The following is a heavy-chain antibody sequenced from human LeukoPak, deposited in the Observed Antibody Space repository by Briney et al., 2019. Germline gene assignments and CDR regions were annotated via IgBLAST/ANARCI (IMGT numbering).Heavy chain of an antibody. CDR1: GGSISSYY. J-gene: IGHJ3*02. V-gene: IGHV4-34*01. CDR2: INHSGST. CDR3: ARSRRRVDAFDI. Sequence: PSETLSLTCTVSGGSISSYYWSWIRQPPGKGLEWIGEINHSGSTNYNPSLKSRVTISVDTSKNQFSLKLSSVTAADTAVYYCARSRRRVDAFDIWGQGTMVTVSS.